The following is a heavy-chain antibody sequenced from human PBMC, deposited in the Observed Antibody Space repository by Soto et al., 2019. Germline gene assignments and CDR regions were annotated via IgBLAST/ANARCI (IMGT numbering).Heavy chain of an antibody. CDR2: IIPMLTVT. CDR1: GGTFSTYT. Sequence: QVHLEQSGAEVKKPGSSVKVSCKAAGGTFSTYTLIWVRQAPGQGLEWMGRIIPMLTVTNSAQKFQGKVTLTADKSTSTAFMELTSLPSDDTTVYYCSIGSWAAETFDVWGRGTMVTVSS. D-gene: IGHD6-13*01. J-gene: IGHJ3*01. V-gene: IGHV1-69*02. CDR3: SIGSWAAETFDV.